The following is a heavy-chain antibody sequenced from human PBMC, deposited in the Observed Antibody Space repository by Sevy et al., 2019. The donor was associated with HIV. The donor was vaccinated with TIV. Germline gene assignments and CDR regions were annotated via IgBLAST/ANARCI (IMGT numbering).Heavy chain of an antibody. Sequence: GGSLRLSCAASGFTFSGYTLHWVRQAPGKGLEWVAVISFDGSNKYYVDSVKGRFTISRDNSKNTLYVQMNSLRPEDTAVYYCARGGWDIVVVPAAFDIWGQGTMVTVSS. V-gene: IGHV3-30-3*01. CDR2: ISFDGSNK. CDR1: GFTFSGYT. D-gene: IGHD2-2*01. J-gene: IGHJ3*02. CDR3: ARGGWDIVVVPAAFDI.